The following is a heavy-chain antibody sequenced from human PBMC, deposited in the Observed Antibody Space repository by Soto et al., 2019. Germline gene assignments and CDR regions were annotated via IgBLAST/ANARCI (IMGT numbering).Heavy chain of an antibody. D-gene: IGHD2-2*01. CDR3: ARGQFVCSSTSCYYYYYYMDV. Sequence: SETLSLTCTVSGGSISSYYWSWIRQPPGKGLEWIGYIYYSGSTNYNPSLKSRVTISVDTSKNQFSLKLSSVTAADTAVYYCARGQFVCSSTSCYYYYYYMDVWGKGTTVTVSS. V-gene: IGHV4-59*01. CDR2: IYYSGST. CDR1: GGSISSYY. J-gene: IGHJ6*03.